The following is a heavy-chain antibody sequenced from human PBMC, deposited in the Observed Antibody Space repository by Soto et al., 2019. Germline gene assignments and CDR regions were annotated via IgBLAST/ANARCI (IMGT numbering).Heavy chain of an antibody. CDR2: ISYDGSNK. CDR3: VGGRYFGDY. CDR1: GFMFSNYG. Sequence: GGSLRLSCAASGFMFSNYGMQWVRQAPGKGLEWVTVISYDGSNKFYADSVKGRFTISRDNSKNTLYLQMSSLRPEDTAVYYCVGGRYFGDYWGQGALVTVSS. J-gene: IGHJ4*02. D-gene: IGHD2-21*02. V-gene: IGHV3-30*03.